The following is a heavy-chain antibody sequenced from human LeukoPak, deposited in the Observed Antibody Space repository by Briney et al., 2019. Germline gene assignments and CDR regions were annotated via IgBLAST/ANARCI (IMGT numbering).Heavy chain of an antibody. D-gene: IGHD2-21*01. Sequence: SETLSLTCNVFGVSISNYFWSWLRQPAGKGLEWIGRFYASGTTYYNPTLRSRVTLSMDTSKNHFSLKLTSVTAADTAVYYCARTHCGGGSCDTFDPWGQGTLVTVSS. J-gene: IGHJ5*02. CDR3: ARTHCGGGSCDTFDP. CDR1: GVSISNYF. CDR2: FYASGTT. V-gene: IGHV4-4*07.